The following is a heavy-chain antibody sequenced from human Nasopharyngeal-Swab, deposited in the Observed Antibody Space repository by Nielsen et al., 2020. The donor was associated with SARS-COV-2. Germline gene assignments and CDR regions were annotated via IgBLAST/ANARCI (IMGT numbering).Heavy chain of an antibody. CDR3: ARDGYRSGWYPNWFDP. V-gene: IGHV4-39*07. D-gene: IGHD6-19*01. CDR2: IYYGGST. Sequence: SEALSLTCTVSGGSISTSSYYWGWIRQPPGKGLEWIGTIYYGGSTYYNPSLKSRIPISIDTSKNQFSLKLSSVTAADTAVYYCARDGYRSGWYPNWFDPWGQGTLVTVSS. CDR1: GGSISTSSYY. J-gene: IGHJ5*02.